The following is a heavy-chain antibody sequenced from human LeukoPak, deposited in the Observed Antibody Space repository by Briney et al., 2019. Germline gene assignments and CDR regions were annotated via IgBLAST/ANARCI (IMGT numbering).Heavy chain of an antibody. Sequence: ASVKVSCKASGYSFINYAMNWVRQAPGQGLEWMGWINTNNGNRRRAQGFTGRFVFSVDTSVSTVYLEISSLEAEDTAAYYCARAGDCYSTSCPHGDMDVWGQGTTVTVSS. D-gene: IGHD2-2*01. CDR2: INTNNGNR. CDR3: ARAGDCYSTSCPHGDMDV. V-gene: IGHV7-4-1*02. CDR1: GYSFINYA. J-gene: IGHJ6*02.